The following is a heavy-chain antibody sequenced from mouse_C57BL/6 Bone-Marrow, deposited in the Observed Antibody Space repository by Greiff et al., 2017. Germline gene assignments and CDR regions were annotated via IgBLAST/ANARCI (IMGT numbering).Heavy chain of an antibody. CDR3: ARDGDYYGSSSRFDY. V-gene: IGHV5-4*01. Sequence: DVMLVESGGGLVKPGGSLKLSCAASGFTFSSYAMSWVRQTPEKRLEWVATISDGGSYTYYPDNVKGRFTISRDNAKNNLYLQMSHLKSEDTAMYDCARDGDYYGSSSRFDYWGQGTTLTVSS. CDR1: GFTFSSYA. J-gene: IGHJ2*01. CDR2: ISDGGSYT. D-gene: IGHD1-1*01.